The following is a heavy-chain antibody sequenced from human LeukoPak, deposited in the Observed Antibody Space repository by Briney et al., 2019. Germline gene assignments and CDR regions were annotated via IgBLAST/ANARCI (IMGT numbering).Heavy chain of an antibody. CDR3: ARGGGGAAAVPGYYYYMDV. CDR1: GGSISSYY. Sequence: SETLSLTCTVSGGSISSYYWSWIRQPPGKGLEWIGYIYYSGSTNYNPSLKSRVTISVDTSKNQFSLKLSSVTAADTAVYYCARGGGGAAAVPGYYYYMDVWGKGTTVTVSS. CDR2: IYYSGST. J-gene: IGHJ6*03. V-gene: IGHV4-59*12. D-gene: IGHD6-13*01.